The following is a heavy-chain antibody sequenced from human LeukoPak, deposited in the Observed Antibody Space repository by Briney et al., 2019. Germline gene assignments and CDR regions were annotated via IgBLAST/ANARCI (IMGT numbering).Heavy chain of an antibody. V-gene: IGHV1-46*01. CDR2: INPSGGST. D-gene: IGHD6-13*01. CDR3: AREVRQLVRGYFDY. Sequence: ASVKVSCKASGYTFTSYGISWVRQAPGQGLEWMGIINPSGGSTSYAQKFQGRVTMTRDMSTSTVYMELSSLRSEDTAVYYCAREVRQLVRGYFDYWGQGTLVTVSS. J-gene: IGHJ4*02. CDR1: GYTFTSYG.